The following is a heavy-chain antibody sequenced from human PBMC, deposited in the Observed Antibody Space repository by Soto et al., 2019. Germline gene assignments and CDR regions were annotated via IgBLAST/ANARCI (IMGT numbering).Heavy chain of an antibody. J-gene: IGHJ4*02. Sequence: GGSLRLSCATSGFTFSDCYMSWIRQAPGKGLEWVSYISSTGSTIYYADSVKGRFTISRDNAKNSLYLQVNSLRAEDTAVYYCARANTMIRCIIPYYFDYWGQGTLVTVSS. V-gene: IGHV3-11*01. CDR2: ISSTGSTI. CDR3: ARANTMIRCIIPYYFDY. D-gene: IGHD3-10*01. CDR1: GFTFSDCY.